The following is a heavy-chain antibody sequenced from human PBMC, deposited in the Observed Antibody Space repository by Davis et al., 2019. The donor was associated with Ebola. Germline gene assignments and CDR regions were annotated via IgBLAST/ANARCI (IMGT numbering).Heavy chain of an antibody. CDR3: ARASFGYNSGWYADY. Sequence: ASVQVSCKASGFTLTKYAIHWLRQAPGQRLEWLGWVHGGNGNTKYSQRFQGRVTITTDTSASTVYLDLTSLRSEDTAVFYCARASFGYNSGWYADYWGPGSLVTVSS. CDR1: GFTLTKYA. J-gene: IGHJ4*02. V-gene: IGHV1-3*01. CDR2: VHGGNGNT. D-gene: IGHD6-19*01.